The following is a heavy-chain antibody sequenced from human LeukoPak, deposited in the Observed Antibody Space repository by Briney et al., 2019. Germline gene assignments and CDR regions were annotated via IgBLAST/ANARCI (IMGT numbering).Heavy chain of an antibody. V-gene: IGHV4-30-4*01. Sequence: SETLSLTCTVSGGSISSGDYYWSWIRQPPGKGLEWIGYIYYSGSTYYNPSLKSRVTISVDTSKNQFFLKLSSVTAADTAVYYCARGYCTNGVCYGYYFDYWGQGTLVTVSS. D-gene: IGHD2-8*01. CDR1: GGSISSGDYY. CDR3: ARGYCTNGVCYGYYFDY. J-gene: IGHJ4*02. CDR2: IYYSGST.